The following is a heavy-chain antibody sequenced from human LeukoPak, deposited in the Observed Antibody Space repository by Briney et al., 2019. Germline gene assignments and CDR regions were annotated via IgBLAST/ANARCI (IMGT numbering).Heavy chain of an antibody. D-gene: IGHD1-26*01. J-gene: IGHJ4*02. CDR3: ARVQWELLYPDY. Sequence: PGGSLRLSCAASGFTFSSYAMHWVRQAPGKGLEWVALISYDESYRYYADSVKGRFTTSRDNSKNTLYLQMNSLRADDTAVYYCARVQWELLYPDYWGQGTLVTVSS. CDR1: GFTFSSYA. CDR2: ISYDESYR. V-gene: IGHV3-30-3*01.